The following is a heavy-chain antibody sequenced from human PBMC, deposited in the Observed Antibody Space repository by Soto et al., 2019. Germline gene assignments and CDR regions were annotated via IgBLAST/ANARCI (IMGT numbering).Heavy chain of an antibody. CDR2: ISYDRSNK. D-gene: IGHD6-19*01. V-gene: IGHV3-30*18. CDR3: VKDGSSGWPYYYGLDV. CDR1: GFTFSSYG. J-gene: IGHJ6*02. Sequence: QVQLVESGGGVVQPGRSLRLSCAASGFTFSSYGMHWVRQAPGKGLEWVAVISYDRSNKYYADSVKGRFTIARDNSKNTLYLQMSSLRAEDTAVYYCVKDGSSGWPYYYGLDVWGQGTSVTVSS.